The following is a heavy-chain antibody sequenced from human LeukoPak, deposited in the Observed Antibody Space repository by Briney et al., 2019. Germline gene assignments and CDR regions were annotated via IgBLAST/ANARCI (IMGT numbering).Heavy chain of an antibody. V-gene: IGHV4-4*09. CDR1: GGSIIGYY. CDR3: ARQSCSSTSCPHRNVFDI. J-gene: IGHJ3*02. CDR2: IYTSGST. D-gene: IGHD2-2*01. Sequence: SETLSLTCTVPGGSIIGYYWTWIRRPPGKGLEWIGYIYTSGSTNYNPSLKSRVTISVDMSKNQFSLQLSSVTAADTAVYYCARQSCSSTSCPHRNVFDIWGQGTMVTVSP.